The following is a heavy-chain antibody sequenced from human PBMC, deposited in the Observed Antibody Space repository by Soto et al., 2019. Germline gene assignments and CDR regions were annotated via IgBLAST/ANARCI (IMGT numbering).Heavy chain of an antibody. D-gene: IGHD4-4*01. Sequence: QITLKESGPTLVKPTQTLTLTCTFSGFSLSTSGVGVGWIRQPPGKALEWLALIYWDDDKRYSPSLKSRLTITNDTPKNHVVLTITTMDPVDTATYYCARPVNPYCNYEDRIDVWGQGTTVTLSS. CDR2: IYWDDDK. J-gene: IGHJ6*02. CDR1: GFSLSTSGVG. V-gene: IGHV2-5*02. CDR3: ARPVNPYCNYEDRIDV.